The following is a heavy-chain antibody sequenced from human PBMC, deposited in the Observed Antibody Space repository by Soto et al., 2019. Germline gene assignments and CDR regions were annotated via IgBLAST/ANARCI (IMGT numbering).Heavy chain of an antibody. CDR3: AKAPRPVLRFLEWFLFYYMDV. J-gene: IGHJ6*03. Sequence: GGSLRLSCAASGFTFSSYGMHWVRQAPGKGLEWVAVISYDGSNKYYADSVKGRFTISRDNSKNTLYLQMNSLRAEDTAVYYCAKAPRPVLRFLEWFLFYYMDVWGKGTTVTVSS. CDR2: ISYDGSNK. CDR1: GFTFSSYG. D-gene: IGHD3-3*01. V-gene: IGHV3-30*18.